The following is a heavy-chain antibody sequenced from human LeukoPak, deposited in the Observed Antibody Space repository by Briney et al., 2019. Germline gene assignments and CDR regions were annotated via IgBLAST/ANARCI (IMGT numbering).Heavy chain of an antibody. Sequence: GASVKVSCKASGYTFTGYYMHWVRQAPGQGLEWMGWINPNSGGTNYAQKFQGRVTMTRDTSISTAYMELSRLRSDDTAVYYCARSIVYSSSWYENYWGQGTLVTVSS. D-gene: IGHD6-13*01. CDR2: INPNSGGT. V-gene: IGHV1-2*02. CDR1: GYTFTGYY. J-gene: IGHJ4*02. CDR3: ARSIVYSSSWYENY.